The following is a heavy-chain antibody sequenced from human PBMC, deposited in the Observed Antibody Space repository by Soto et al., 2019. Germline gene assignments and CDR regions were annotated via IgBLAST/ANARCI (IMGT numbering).Heavy chain of an antibody. Sequence: EVQLLESGGGLVQPGGSLRLSCAASGFTFSSYAMSWVRQAPGKGLERVSAISGSGGSTYYADSVKGRFTISRDNSKNTLYLQMNSLRAEDTAVYYCAKVNGLLWSHFDYWGQGTLVTVSS. J-gene: IGHJ4*02. CDR3: AKVNGLLWSHFDY. V-gene: IGHV3-23*01. CDR2: ISGSGGST. D-gene: IGHD3-3*01. CDR1: GFTFSSYA.